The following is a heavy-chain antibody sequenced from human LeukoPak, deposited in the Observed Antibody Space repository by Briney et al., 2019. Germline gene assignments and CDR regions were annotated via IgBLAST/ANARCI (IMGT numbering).Heavy chain of an antibody. V-gene: IGHV3-30*04. Sequence: GGSLRLSCAASGFTFSSYAMHWVRQAPGKGLEWVAVISYDGSNKYYADSVKGRFTISRDNSKNTLYLQMNSLRAEDTAVYYCAKDVFRYGDYTRPGYWGQGTLVTVSS. J-gene: IGHJ4*02. CDR1: GFTFSSYA. D-gene: IGHD4-17*01. CDR3: AKDVFRYGDYTRPGY. CDR2: ISYDGSNK.